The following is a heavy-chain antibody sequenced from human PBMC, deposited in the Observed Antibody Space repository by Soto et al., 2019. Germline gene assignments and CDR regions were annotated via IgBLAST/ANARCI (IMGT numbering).Heavy chain of an antibody. CDR3: ARDRSPYYDILTGYSTYFDY. CDR1: AFTFSSYS. V-gene: IGHV3-48*02. CDR2: ISSSSSTI. J-gene: IGHJ4*02. Sequence: GGSLRLSCSASAFTFSSYSMNWVRQAPGKGLEWVSYISSSSSTIYYADSVKGRFTISRDNAKNSLYLQMSSLRDEDTAVYYCARDRSPYYDILTGYSTYFDYWGQGTLVTVSS. D-gene: IGHD3-9*01.